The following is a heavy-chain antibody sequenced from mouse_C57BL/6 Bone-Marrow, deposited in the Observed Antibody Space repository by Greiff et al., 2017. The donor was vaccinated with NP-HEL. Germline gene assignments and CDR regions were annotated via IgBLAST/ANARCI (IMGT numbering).Heavy chain of an antibody. CDR3: ATYGSSYVGY. D-gene: IGHD1-1*01. J-gene: IGHJ3*01. V-gene: IGHV14-2*01. CDR1: GFNIKDYY. CDR2: IDPEDGET. Sequence: VQLQQSGAELVKPGASVKLSCTASGFNIKDYYMHWVKQRNEQGLEWIGRIDPEDGETKYAPKFQGQATITADPSSNTAYLQLSSLTSDDTAVYYCATYGSSYVGYWGQGTLVTVSA.